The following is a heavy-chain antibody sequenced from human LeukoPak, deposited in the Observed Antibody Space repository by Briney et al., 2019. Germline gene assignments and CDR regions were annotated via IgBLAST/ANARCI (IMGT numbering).Heavy chain of an antibody. D-gene: IGHD1-26*01. V-gene: IGHV4-39*02. CDR1: GGSISSSSYY. Sequence: SETLSLTCTVSGGSISSSSYYWGWIRQPPGKGLEWIGSIYYSGSTYYNPSLKSRVTISVDTSKNQFSLKLSSVTAADTAVYYCAREPGQYSGSYYDAFDIWGQGTMVTVSS. CDR3: AREPGQYSGSYYDAFDI. CDR2: IYYSGST. J-gene: IGHJ3*02.